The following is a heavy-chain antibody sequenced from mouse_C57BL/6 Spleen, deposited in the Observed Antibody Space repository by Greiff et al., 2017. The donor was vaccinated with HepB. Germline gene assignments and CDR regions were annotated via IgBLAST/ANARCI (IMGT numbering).Heavy chain of an antibody. CDR3: ARWNSSSFYYYAIDY. CDR2: IDPSDSYT. V-gene: IGHV1-50*01. Sequence: QVQLQQPGAELVKPGASVKLSCEASGYTFTSYWMQWVKQRPGKGLEWIGEIDPSDSYTNYNQKFKGKATLTVDTSSSKAYMQISSLTSEDSALYYCARWNSSSFYYYAIDYWGQGTSVTVSS. CDR1: GYTFTSYW. J-gene: IGHJ4*01. D-gene: IGHD1-1*01.